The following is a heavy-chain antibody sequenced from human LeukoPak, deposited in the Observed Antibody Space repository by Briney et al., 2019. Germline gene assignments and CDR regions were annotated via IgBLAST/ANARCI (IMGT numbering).Heavy chain of an antibody. D-gene: IGHD5-24*01. CDR1: GGSFSGYY. Sequence: SETLSLTCAVYGGSFSGYYWSWIRQPPGKGLEWIGEINHSGSTNYNPSLKSRVTISVDTSKNQFSLKLSSVTAADTAVYYCARGASRDGYSDFDYWGQGALVTVSS. CDR2: INHSGST. V-gene: IGHV4-34*01. CDR3: ARGASRDGYSDFDY. J-gene: IGHJ4*02.